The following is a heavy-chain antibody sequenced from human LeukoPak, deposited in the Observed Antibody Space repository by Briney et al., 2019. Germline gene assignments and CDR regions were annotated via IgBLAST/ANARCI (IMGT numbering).Heavy chain of an antibody. D-gene: IGHD3-16*01. J-gene: IGHJ4*02. CDR3: AGPARMITR. Sequence: HLGGSLRLSCAASGFTFSSFAMHWVRQAPGKGLEWVAVISYDGSSTLYADSVKGRFTISRDNSKNTLSLQMNSLRVEDTAVYYCAGPARMITRWGQGHVLCVSS. CDR1: GFTFSSFA. V-gene: IGHV3-30*04. CDR2: ISYDGSST.